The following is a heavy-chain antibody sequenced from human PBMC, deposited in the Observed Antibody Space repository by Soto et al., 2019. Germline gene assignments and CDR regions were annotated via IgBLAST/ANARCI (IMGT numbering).Heavy chain of an antibody. J-gene: IGHJ4*02. CDR2: INPTISTI. Sequence: QVQLVESGGGLVRPGGSLRLSCAASGFTLSDYYMSWIREAPGKGLEWVSFINPTISTIYYADSVKGRFTISRDNAKNSLYLQMNSLRAEDTAVYYCVREAITAMVFDYWGQGALVTVSS. CDR3: VREAITAMVFDY. CDR1: GFTLSDYY. V-gene: IGHV3-11*01. D-gene: IGHD5-18*01.